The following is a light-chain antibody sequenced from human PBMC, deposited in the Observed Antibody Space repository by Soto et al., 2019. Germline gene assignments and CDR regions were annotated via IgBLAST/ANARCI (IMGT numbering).Light chain of an antibody. V-gene: IGLV2-14*01. CDR1: SSDVGGYNY. CDR3: CSYAGSYNVV. CDR2: EVS. Sequence: QSALTQPASVSGSPGQSITISCTGTSSDVGGYNYVSWYQQHPGKAPKLIISEVSNRPSGVSTRFSGSKSGNTASLTISGLQAEDEADYYCCSYAGSYNVVFGGGTKVTVL. J-gene: IGLJ2*01.